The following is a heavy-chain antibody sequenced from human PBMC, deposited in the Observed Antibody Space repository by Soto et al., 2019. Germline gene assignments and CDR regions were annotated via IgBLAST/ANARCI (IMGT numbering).Heavy chain of an antibody. J-gene: IGHJ4*02. CDR3: ARGETIDY. CDR2: INGGGDSA. V-gene: IGHV3-23*01. D-gene: IGHD1-26*01. Sequence: XGSLRLSCAASGFTFSSYAMTWVRQAPGKGLEWVALINGGGDSAYYADSVKGRFTISRDNFKNTLFLQMNSLRGEDTAVYYCARGETIDYWGQGTLVTVSS. CDR1: GFTFSSYA.